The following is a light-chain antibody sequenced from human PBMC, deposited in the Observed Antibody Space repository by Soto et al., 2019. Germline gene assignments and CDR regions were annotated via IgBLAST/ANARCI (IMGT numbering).Light chain of an antibody. CDR3: QQYNSWPPYT. Sequence: EVVMTQSPATVSVSPGERATLSCRASQSVSSNLAWYQQKPGQAPRLLIYGASTRATGNPARFSGSGSGTEFTLTISSLQSEDFAVYYCQQYNSWPPYTFGQGTKLEIE. CDR2: GAS. CDR1: QSVSSN. V-gene: IGKV3-15*01. J-gene: IGKJ2*01.